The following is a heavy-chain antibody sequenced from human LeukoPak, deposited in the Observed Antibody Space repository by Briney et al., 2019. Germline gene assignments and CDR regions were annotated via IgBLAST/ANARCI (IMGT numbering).Heavy chain of an antibody. V-gene: IGHV4-34*01. CDR1: GGSFSGYY. D-gene: IGHD2-2*01. CDR2: INHSGST. J-gene: IGHJ4*02. Sequence: SETLSLTCAVYGGSFSGYYWSWIRQPPGKGLEWIGEINHSGSTNYNPSLKSRVTISVDTPKNQFSLKLSSVTAADTAVYYCARGPPGDIVVVPAATTMPSNFDYWGQGTLVTVSS. CDR3: ARGPPGDIVVVPAATTMPSNFDY.